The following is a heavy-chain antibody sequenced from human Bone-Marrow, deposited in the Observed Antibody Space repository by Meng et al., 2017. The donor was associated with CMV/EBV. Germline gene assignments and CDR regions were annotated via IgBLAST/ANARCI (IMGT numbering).Heavy chain of an antibody. CDR1: GGSISSYY. Sequence: SETLSLTCTVSGGSISSYYWSWIRQPPGKGLEWIGYIYYRGSTNYNPSLKSRVTISVDTSKNQFSLKLSSVTAADTAVYYCARGGNGDSYDYWGQGTLVTVSS. J-gene: IGHJ4*02. CDR2: IYYRGST. D-gene: IGHD1-1*01. V-gene: IGHV4-59*01. CDR3: ARGGNGDSYDY.